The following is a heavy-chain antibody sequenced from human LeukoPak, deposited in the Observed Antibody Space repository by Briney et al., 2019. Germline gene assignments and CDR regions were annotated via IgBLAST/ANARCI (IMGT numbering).Heavy chain of an antibody. V-gene: IGHV4-34*01. J-gene: IGHJ4*02. CDR2: INHSGST. CDR3: ARVHSNYLQLWLSHFDS. Sequence: SETLSLTCAVYGGSFSGYYWSWIRQPPGKGLEWIGEINHSGSTNYNPSLKGRVTISVDTSKNLFSLKLSSVTAADTAVYYCARVHSNYLQLWLSHFDSWGQGTLVTVSS. D-gene: IGHD5-18*01. CDR1: GGSFSGYY.